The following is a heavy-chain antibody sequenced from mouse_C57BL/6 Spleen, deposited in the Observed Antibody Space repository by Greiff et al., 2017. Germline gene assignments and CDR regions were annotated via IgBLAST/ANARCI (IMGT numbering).Heavy chain of an antibody. V-gene: IGHV1-53*01. D-gene: IGHD1-1*01. CDR1: GYTFTSYW. Sequence: QVQLQQSGTELVKPGASVKLSCKASGYTFTSYWMHWVKQRPGQGLEWIGNINPSNGCTNYNEKFKSKATLTVDKSSSTAYMQLSSLTSEDSAVYYCARYYYYGSSSYAMDYWGQGTSVTVSS. CDR2: INPSNGCT. CDR3: ARYYYYGSSSYAMDY. J-gene: IGHJ4*01.